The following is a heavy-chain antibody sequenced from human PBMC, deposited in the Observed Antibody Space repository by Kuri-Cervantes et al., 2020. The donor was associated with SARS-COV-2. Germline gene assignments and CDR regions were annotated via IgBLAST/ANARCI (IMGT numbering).Heavy chain of an antibody. V-gene: IGHV4-34*01. CDR1: GFTFSSYA. J-gene: IGHJ6*03. D-gene: IGHD3-3*01. CDR2: INHSGST. Sequence: GSLRLSCAASGFTFSSYAMSWVRQPPGKGLEWIGEINHSGSTNYNPSLKSRVTISVDTSKNQFSLKLSSVTAADTAVYYCARWGYYDFWSGYVVGDYYYYMDVWGKGTTVTVTS. CDR3: ARWGYYDFWSGYVVGDYYYYMDV.